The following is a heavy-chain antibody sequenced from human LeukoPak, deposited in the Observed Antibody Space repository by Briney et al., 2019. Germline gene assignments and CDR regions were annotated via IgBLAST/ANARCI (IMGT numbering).Heavy chain of an antibody. D-gene: IGHD2-15*01. CDR2: INPNSGGT. Sequence: ASVKVSCKGSGDTFRDYAISWVRQAPGQGLEWMGWINPNSGGTNYAQKFQGWVTMTRDTSISTAYMELSRLRSDDTAVYYCARGYCSGGSCYSAYYYYGMDVWGQGTTVTVSS. V-gene: IGHV1-2*04. CDR1: GDTFRDYA. J-gene: IGHJ6*02. CDR3: ARGYCSGGSCYSAYYYYGMDV.